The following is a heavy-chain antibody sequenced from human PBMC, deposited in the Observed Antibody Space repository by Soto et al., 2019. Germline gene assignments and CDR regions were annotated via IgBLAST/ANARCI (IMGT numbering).Heavy chain of an antibody. V-gene: IGHV4-31*03. Sequence: QVQLQESGPGLVKPSQTLSLTCTVSGGSISSGGYYWSWIRQHPGKGLEWIGYIYYSGSTYYNPSLKSRVTISVDTSKNQFSLKLSSVTAADTAVYYCARDANRITGTTGWFDPWGQGTLVTVSS. D-gene: IGHD1-7*01. CDR3: ARDANRITGTTGWFDP. CDR2: IYYSGST. J-gene: IGHJ5*02. CDR1: GGSISSGGYY.